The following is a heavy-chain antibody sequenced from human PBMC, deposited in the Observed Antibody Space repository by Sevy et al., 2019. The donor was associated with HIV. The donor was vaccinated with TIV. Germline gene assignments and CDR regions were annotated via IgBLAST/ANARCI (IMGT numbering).Heavy chain of an antibody. J-gene: IGHJ6*01. Sequence: GGSLRLSCAASTFSVTDNYMRWVRQAPGKGLEWVSTIYSGGSTFYADSVKVRFTIYRDNSKNTLYLQMNSLRAEDSAVYYCARDRCYDASGYYYYYYGLDVWGQGTTVPVSS. V-gene: IGHV3-66*01. D-gene: IGHD3-22*01. CDR1: TFSVTDNY. CDR2: IYSGGST. CDR3: ARDRCYDASGYYYYYYGLDV.